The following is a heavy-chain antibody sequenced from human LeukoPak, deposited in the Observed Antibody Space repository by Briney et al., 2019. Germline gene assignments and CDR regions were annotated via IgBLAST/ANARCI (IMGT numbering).Heavy chain of an antibody. J-gene: IGHJ3*02. D-gene: IGHD4-17*01. V-gene: IGHV1-69*13. Sequence: ASVKVSCKASGGTFSSYAISWVRQAPGQGLEWMGGIIPIFGTANYAQKFQGRVTITADESTSTAYMELSSLRSEDTAVYYCARRVAATFDYGDYWGAFDIWGQGAMVTVSS. CDR3: ARRVAATFDYGDYWGAFDI. CDR2: IIPIFGTA. CDR1: GGTFSSYA.